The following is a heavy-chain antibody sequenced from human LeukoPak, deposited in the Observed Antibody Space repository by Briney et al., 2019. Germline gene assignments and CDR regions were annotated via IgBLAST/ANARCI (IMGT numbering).Heavy chain of an antibody. V-gene: IGHV1-2*02. CDR1: GYTFTGYY. CDR3: ARGDDILTGYYSYSSMDV. J-gene: IGHJ6*03. Sequence: ASVKVSCKASGYTFTGYYMHWVRQAPGQGLEWMGWINPNSGGTNYAQKFQGRVTMTRDTSISTAYMELSRLRSDDTAVYYCARGDDILTGYYSYSSMDVWGKGTTVTVSS. CDR2: INPNSGGT. D-gene: IGHD3-9*01.